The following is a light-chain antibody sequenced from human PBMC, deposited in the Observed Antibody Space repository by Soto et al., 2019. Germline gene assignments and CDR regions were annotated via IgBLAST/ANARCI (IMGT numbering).Light chain of an antibody. Sequence: AIRMTQSPSARSASTGDRVTIPCRASQGISSYLSWYQQKPGKAPKLLIYAASTLQSGVPSRFSGSGSGTDFTLTIICLQSEDFATYYCQQYYSYHRTFGQGTKVELK. CDR3: QQYYSYHRT. CDR1: QGISSY. V-gene: IGKV1-8*01. CDR2: AAS. J-gene: IGKJ1*01.